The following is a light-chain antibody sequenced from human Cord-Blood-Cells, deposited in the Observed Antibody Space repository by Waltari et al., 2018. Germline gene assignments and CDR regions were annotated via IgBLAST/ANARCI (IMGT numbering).Light chain of an antibody. J-gene: IGKJ3*01. CDR3: QQYDNLPFT. V-gene: IGKV1-33*01. Sequence: IQMLQSPYSPSASVGARVTIPCQASQDISNYLNWYQQKPGKAPKLLIYDASNLETGVPSRFSGSGSGTDFTFTISSLQPEDIATYYCQQYDNLPFTFGPGTKVDIK. CDR1: QDISNY. CDR2: DAS.